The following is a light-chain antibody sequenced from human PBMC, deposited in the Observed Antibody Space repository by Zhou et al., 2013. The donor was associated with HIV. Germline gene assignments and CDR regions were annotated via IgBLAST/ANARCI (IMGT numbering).Light chain of an antibody. Sequence: EIVLTQSPATLSLSPGERAIPSCRASQSVASNYLAWYQQKPGQAPRLLIYGASSRATGIPDRFSGSGSGTDFTLTISRLEPEDFAMYYCQQYANSRTFGQGTKVEIK. CDR2: GAS. CDR3: QQYANSRT. J-gene: IGKJ1*01. CDR1: QSVASNY. V-gene: IGKV3-20*01.